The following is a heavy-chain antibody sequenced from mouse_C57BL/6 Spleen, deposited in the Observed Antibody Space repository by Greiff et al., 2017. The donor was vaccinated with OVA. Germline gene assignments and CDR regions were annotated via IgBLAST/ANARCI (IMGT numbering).Heavy chain of an antibody. V-gene: IGHV5-4*01. CDR3: ARDGPYGNGFAY. J-gene: IGHJ3*01. CDR1: GFTFSSYA. D-gene: IGHD2-1*01. Sequence: EVQLVESGGGLVKPGGSLKLSCAASGFTFSSYAMSWVRQTPEKRLEWVATISDGGSYTYYPDNVKGRFTISRDNAKNNLYLQMSHLKSEDTAMYYCARDGPYGNGFAYWGQGTLVTVSA. CDR2: ISDGGSYT.